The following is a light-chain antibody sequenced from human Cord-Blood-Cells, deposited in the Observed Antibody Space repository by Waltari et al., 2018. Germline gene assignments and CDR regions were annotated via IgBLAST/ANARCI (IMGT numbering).Light chain of an antibody. CDR3: SSYTSSSTYV. J-gene: IGLJ1*01. V-gene: IGLV2-14*01. Sequence: QSALPQPASVSGSPGPSITISCTGTSSDVGGYNYVYGYQQHPGKAPKLMIYDVSNRPSGVSNRFSGSKSGNTASLTISGLQAEDEADYYCSSYTSSSTYVFGTGTKVTVL. CDR1: SSDVGGYNY. CDR2: DVS.